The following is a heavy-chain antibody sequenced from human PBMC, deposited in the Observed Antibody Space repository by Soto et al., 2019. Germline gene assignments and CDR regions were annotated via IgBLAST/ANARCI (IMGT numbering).Heavy chain of an antibody. V-gene: IGHV4-59*01. D-gene: IGHD6-19*01. J-gene: IGHJ6*02. Sequence: SETLSLTCTVSGGSISSYYWSWIRQPPGKGLEWIGYIYYSGSTNYNPSLKSRVTISVDTSKNQFSLKLSSVTAADTAVYYCARDQGGSSGWYEGMDVWGQGTTVTVCS. CDR1: GGSISSYY. CDR3: ARDQGGSSGWYEGMDV. CDR2: IYYSGST.